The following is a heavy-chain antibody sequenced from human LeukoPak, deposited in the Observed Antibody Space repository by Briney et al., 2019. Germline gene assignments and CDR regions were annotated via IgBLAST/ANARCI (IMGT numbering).Heavy chain of an antibody. D-gene: IGHD3-10*01. Sequence: ASVKVSCKASGYTFTSYALNWVRQAPGPGIEWMGWINTNTANPTYAQGFTGRFVFSLDTSVSTAYLQISRLKAEANDVYYCDRARPAYYGSGTQQWGQGTLVNVSS. CDR2: INTNTANP. CDR1: GYTFTSYA. J-gene: IGHJ4*02. CDR3: DRARPAYYGSGTQQ. V-gene: IGHV7-4-1*02.